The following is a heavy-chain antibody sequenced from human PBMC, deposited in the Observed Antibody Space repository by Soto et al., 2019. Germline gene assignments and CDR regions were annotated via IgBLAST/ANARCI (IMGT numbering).Heavy chain of an antibody. J-gene: IGHJ5*02. CDR3: AIGNPDWFDP. Sequence: SETLSLTCAVSGYSISSGLYWGWIRQPPGKGLEWIGTIYRGGITYYNPSLKSRVTISIDTSKNHFSLRLSSVTATDTAVYFCAIGNPDWFDPWGQGTMVTVSS. D-gene: IGHD1-1*01. CDR1: GYSISSGLY. V-gene: IGHV4-38-2*01. CDR2: IYRGGIT.